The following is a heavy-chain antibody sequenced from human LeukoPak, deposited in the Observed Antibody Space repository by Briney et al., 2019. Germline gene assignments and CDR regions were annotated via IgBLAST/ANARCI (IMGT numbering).Heavy chain of an antibody. CDR3: ARDRGYCRGGRCYSNYFDL. CDR1: GFTFSSFG. V-gene: IGHV3-33*01. D-gene: IGHD2-15*01. J-gene: IGHJ4*02. CDR2: TWSDGSEY. Sequence: GGSLRLSCAASGFTFSSFGMHWVRQAPGRGLEWVALTWSDGSEYVYPDSVKGRFTISRDNSKNTVYLQMNSLRAEDTAVYFCARDRGYCRGGRCYSNYFDLWGQGTLVTVSS.